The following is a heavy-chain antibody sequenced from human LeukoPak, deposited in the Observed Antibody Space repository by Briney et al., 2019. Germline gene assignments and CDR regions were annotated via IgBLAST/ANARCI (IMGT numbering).Heavy chain of an antibody. CDR1: GFTFSSYS. V-gene: IGHV3-21*01. Sequence: GGSLRLSCAASGFTFSSYSMNWVRQAPGKGLEWVSSISSSSSYIYYADSVKGRFTISRDNAKNSLYLQMNSLRAEDTAVYYCARSPATEYYYDSRWGSNAFDIWGQGTMVTVSS. CDR2: ISSSSSYI. J-gene: IGHJ3*02. D-gene: IGHD3-22*01. CDR3: ARSPATEYYYDSRWGSNAFDI.